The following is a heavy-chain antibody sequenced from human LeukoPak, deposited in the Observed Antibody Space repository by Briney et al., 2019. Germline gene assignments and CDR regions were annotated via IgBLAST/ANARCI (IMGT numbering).Heavy chain of an antibody. D-gene: IGHD5-18*01. CDR2: ISGSGGST. CDR1: GFTFSSYA. Sequence: GGSLRLSCAASGFTFSSYAMSWVRQAPGKGLEWVSAISGSGGSTYYADSVKGRFTISRDNSKNTLYLQMNSLRAEDTAVYYCARDRRSGYSYGKDAFDIWGQGTKVTVSS. J-gene: IGHJ3*02. CDR3: ARDRRSGYSYGKDAFDI. V-gene: IGHV3-23*01.